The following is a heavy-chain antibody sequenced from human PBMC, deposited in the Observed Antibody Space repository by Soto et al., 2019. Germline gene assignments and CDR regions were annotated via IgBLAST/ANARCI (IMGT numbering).Heavy chain of an antibody. V-gene: IGHV4-59*01. CDR3: ARITQKGRRIDY. J-gene: IGHJ4*02. Sequence: SETLSLTCSVSGGSISSDYCSWIRQPPGKGLEWIGYIYNSGRTNYNPSLKSRVTISVDTSKNQFSLKLNSVTAADTAVYYCARITQKGRRIDYWGQGTLVTVSS. CDR1: GGSISSDY. D-gene: IGHD1-20*01. CDR2: IYNSGRT.